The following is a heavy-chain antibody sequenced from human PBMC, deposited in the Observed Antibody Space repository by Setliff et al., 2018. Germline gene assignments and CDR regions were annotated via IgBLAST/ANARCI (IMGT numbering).Heavy chain of an antibody. V-gene: IGHV1-3*04. CDR2: INTGNANT. Sequence: ASVKVSCKASGYTFTNYAIHWVRQAPGQRPEWMGWINTGNANTKYSQKFQGRVTITRDASASTAYMELGSLRSEDTAVYYCAREVGSRLDYWGQGTLVTVSS. CDR3: AREVGSRLDY. CDR1: GYTFTNYA. D-gene: IGHD6-13*01. J-gene: IGHJ4*02.